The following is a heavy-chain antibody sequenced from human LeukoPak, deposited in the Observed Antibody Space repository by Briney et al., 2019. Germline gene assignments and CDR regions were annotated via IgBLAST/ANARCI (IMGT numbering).Heavy chain of an antibody. D-gene: IGHD3-3*01. CDR1: GFTFRNYA. Sequence: GGSLRLFCAVSGFTFRNYAVSWVRQAPGKGLEWVSTISGSGGNTYYADSVKGRFTISRDNSKNTLYLQMNSLRAEDTAVYYCAKNHDFWSGYSDWGQGTLVTVSS. V-gene: IGHV3-23*01. CDR3: AKNHDFWSGYSD. CDR2: ISGSGGNT. J-gene: IGHJ4*02.